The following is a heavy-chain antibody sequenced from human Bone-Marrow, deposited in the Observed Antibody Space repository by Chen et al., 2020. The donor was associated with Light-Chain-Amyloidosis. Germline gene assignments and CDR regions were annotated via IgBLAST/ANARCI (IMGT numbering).Heavy chain of an antibody. CDR2: MNRDGSKS. V-gene: IGHV3-7*03. J-gene: IGHJ3*01. Sequence: EMQLVESGGGLVQPGGSLRLSCAASGFTFNSYWMTWVRQVPGKGPEWVANMNRDGSKSYYVDSVQGRFIISRDNAKNSLFLQMNNVRAEDTAVYYCARDINPAYNGMYYDAFDVWGHGTIVTVSS. D-gene: IGHD1-26*01. CDR1: GFTFNSYW. CDR3: ARDINPAYNGMYYDAFDV.